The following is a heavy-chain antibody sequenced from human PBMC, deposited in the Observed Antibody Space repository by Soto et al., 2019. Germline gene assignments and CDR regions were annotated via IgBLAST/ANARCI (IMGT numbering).Heavy chain of an antibody. Sequence: QVQLQESGPGLVKPSQTLSLTCTVSGGSISSGGYYWSWIRQHPGKGLEWIGYIYYSGSTYYNPSLKSRVTISVDTSKNQFSLKLSSVTAADTAVYYCARQGISLQQQLSPYYYYYGMDVWGQGTTVTVSS. CDR3: ARQGISLQQQLSPYYYYYGMDV. V-gene: IGHV4-31*03. CDR1: GGSISSGGYY. J-gene: IGHJ6*02. D-gene: IGHD6-13*01. CDR2: IYYSGST.